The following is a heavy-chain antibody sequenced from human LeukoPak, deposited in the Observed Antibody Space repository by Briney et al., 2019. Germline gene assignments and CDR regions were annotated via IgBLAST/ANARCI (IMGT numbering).Heavy chain of an antibody. CDR1: GFTFDDYG. V-gene: IGHV3-20*04. CDR3: ARSPSSSSWYDWFDP. CDR2: INWNGGST. Sequence: PGGSLRLSCAASGFTFDDYGMSWVRQAPGKGLEWVSGINWNGGSTGYADSVKGRFTISRDNAKNSLYLQMNSLRAEDTALYYCARSPSSSSWYDWFDPWGQGTLVTVSS. D-gene: IGHD6-13*01. J-gene: IGHJ5*02.